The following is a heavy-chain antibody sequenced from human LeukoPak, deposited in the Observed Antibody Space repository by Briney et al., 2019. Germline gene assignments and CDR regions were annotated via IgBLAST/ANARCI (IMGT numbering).Heavy chain of an antibody. CDR2: IRSKANSYAT. D-gene: IGHD4-11*01. CDR1: GFTFSSSA. V-gene: IGHV3-73*01. Sequence: GGSLRLSCAASGFTFSSSAMHWVRQASGKGLEWVGRIRSKANSYATAYAASVKGRFTISRDDSKNTAYLQMNSLKTEDTAVYYCTRLTTTVTAYWGQGTLVTVSS. CDR3: TRLTTTVTAY. J-gene: IGHJ4*02.